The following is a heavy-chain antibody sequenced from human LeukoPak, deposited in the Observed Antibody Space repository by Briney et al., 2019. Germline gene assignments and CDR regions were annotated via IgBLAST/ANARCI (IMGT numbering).Heavy chain of an antibody. CDR2: IYSGGST. J-gene: IGHJ4*02. CDR3: AKTRGWSYYYDSSGYQNPAQFDY. D-gene: IGHD3-22*01. Sequence: PGGSLRLSCAASGFTVSSNYMSWVRQAPGKGLEWVSIIYSGGSTFYADSVKGRFTISRDNSKNTLYLQMNSLRAEDTAVYYCAKTRGWSYYYDSSGYQNPAQFDYWGQGVLVTVSS. CDR1: GFTVSSNY. V-gene: IGHV3-53*01.